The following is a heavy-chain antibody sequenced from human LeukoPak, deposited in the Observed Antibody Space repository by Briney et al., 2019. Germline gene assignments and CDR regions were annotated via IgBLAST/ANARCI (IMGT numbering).Heavy chain of an antibody. Sequence: GGSLRLSCAASGFTVSSNYMSWVRQAPGKGLEWVSVIYSGGSTYYADSVKGRFTISGDNSKNTLYLQMNSLRAEDTAVYYCARDDNYGGNYFDYWGQGTLVTVSS. CDR2: IYSGGST. D-gene: IGHD4-17*01. CDR1: GFTVSSNY. CDR3: ARDDNYGGNYFDY. V-gene: IGHV3-53*01. J-gene: IGHJ4*02.